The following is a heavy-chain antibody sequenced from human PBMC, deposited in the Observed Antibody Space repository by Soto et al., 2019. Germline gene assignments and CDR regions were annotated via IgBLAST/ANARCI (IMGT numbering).Heavy chain of an antibody. CDR1: QVIFNTHW. J-gene: IGHJ6*02. CDR2: INQDGSAK. V-gene: IGHV3-7*03. D-gene: IGHD3-10*01. Sequence: GGSLRLACVASQVIFNTHWMSWVRHAPGKVLEWVASINQDGSAKKYGKSVEGRFNISRDNDKNSLYLQMNNLSADDTAVYYCAKRGSGCSSSVRGPGATVTVS. CDR3: AKRGSGCSSSV.